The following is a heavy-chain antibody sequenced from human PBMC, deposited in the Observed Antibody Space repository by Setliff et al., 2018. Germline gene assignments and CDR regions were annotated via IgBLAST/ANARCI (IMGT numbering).Heavy chain of an antibody. V-gene: IGHV4-39*07. CDR2: IYYSGNT. CDR1: GASITTSNSY. D-gene: IGHD6-19*01. J-gene: IGHJ4*01. Sequence: SETLSLTCTVSGASITTSNSYWGWIRQPPGKGLEWIAHIYYSGNTFYNPSLGSRLTISGDTSKNQFSLKLSSVTAADTAVYYCARDQYTSGWYGPPESYFDCWGLGILVTVSS. CDR3: ARDQYTSGWYGPPESYFDC.